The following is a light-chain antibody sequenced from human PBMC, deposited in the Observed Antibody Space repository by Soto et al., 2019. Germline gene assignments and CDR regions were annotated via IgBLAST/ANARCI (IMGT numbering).Light chain of an antibody. CDR3: QSYDSSNV. CDR1: SGSIASNY. Sequence: NFMLTQPHSVSESPGKTVTISCTRSSGSIASNYVQWYQQRPGSAPTTVIYEDNQRPSGVPDRFSGSIDSSSNSASLTISGLKTEDEADYHCQSYDSSNVFGTGTKLTVL. CDR2: EDN. V-gene: IGLV6-57*03. J-gene: IGLJ1*01.